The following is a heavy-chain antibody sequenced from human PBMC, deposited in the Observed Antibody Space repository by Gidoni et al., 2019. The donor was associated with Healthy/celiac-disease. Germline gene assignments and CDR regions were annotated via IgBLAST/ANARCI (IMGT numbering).Heavy chain of an antibody. CDR1: GYPFTGYY. D-gene: IGHD3-3*01. V-gene: IGHV1-2*02. Sequence: QVQLVQSGAEVKKPGASVKVSCKASGYPFTGYYLHWVRQAPGQGLEWMGWINPNSGGTNYAQKFQGRVTMTRDTSISTAYMELSRLRSDDTAVYYCARGYDFWSGYYTYNWFDPWGQGTLGHRLL. CDR3: ARGYDFWSGYYTYNWFDP. J-gene: IGHJ5*02. CDR2: INPNSGGT.